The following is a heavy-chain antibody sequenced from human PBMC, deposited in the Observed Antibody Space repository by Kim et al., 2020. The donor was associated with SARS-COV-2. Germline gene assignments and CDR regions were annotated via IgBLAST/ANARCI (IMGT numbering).Heavy chain of an antibody. CDR1: GFTFSTFA. J-gene: IGHJ5*01. V-gene: IGHV3-64D*06. CDR2: VTDNGGAT. CDR3: VKGGRGASDS. D-gene: IGHD1-26*01. Sequence: GGSLRLSCSASGFTFSTFAMHWVRRAPGKGLEYVSTVTDNGGATYYADSVKGRFTISRDNSKNTLYLQMSSLRPEDTAVYYCVKGGRGASDSWGQGALVTVS.